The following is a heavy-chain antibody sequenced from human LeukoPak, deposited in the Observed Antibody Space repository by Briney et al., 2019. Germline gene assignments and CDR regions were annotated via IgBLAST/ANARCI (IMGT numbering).Heavy chain of an antibody. J-gene: IGHJ4*02. Sequence: ASVKVSCKASGGTFSSYAISWLRQAPGQGLEWMGRIIPIFGTANYAQKFQGRVTITTDESTSTAYMELSSLRSEDTAVYYCARTYYYDSSALGGLDYWGQGTLVTVSS. CDR1: GGTFSSYA. V-gene: IGHV1-69*05. CDR2: IIPIFGTA. CDR3: ARTYYYDSSALGGLDY. D-gene: IGHD3-22*01.